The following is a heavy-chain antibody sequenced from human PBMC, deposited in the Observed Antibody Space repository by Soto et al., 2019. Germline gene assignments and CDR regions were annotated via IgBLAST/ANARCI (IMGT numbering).Heavy chain of an antibody. CDR1: GGSISSYF. J-gene: IGHJ4*02. CDR3: ARRASGYPYYFDY. Sequence: KNSETLSLTCTVSGGSISSYFWSWIRQAPGKGLEWIGYIYYSGSTNYNPSLKSRVTISVDTSKNQFSLKLSSVTAADTAVYYCARRASGYPYYFDYWGQGTLVTVSS. V-gene: IGHV4-59*01. D-gene: IGHD3-22*01. CDR2: IYYSGST.